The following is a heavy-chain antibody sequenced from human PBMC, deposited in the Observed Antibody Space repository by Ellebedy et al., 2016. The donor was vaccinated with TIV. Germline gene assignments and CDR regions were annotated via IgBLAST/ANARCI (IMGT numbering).Heavy chain of an antibody. CDR1: GFPFSTYG. D-gene: IGHD2-2*01. CDR2: ISFDGRDK. J-gene: IGHJ3*02. CDR3: AKQKSTSAGSSDI. Sequence: GESLKISCAASGFPFSTYGMHWVRQAPGKGLEWVAVISFDGRDKYYADSVKGRFTISRDNSKNTLYLQMNSLRVEDTAVYYCAKQKSTSAGSSDIWGQGAMVTVSS. V-gene: IGHV3-30*18.